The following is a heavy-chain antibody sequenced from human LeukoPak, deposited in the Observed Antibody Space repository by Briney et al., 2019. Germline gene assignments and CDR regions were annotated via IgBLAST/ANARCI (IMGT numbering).Heavy chain of an antibody. Sequence: PGGSLRLSCAASGFTFNSFAMHWVRQAPGKGLEYLSAIYSDGSRTYYADSVKGRFTISRDNSKNTLYFEMSSLRVEGTAVYYCVKSPGSGWPVWGQGTLLTVSS. J-gene: IGHJ4*02. CDR3: VKSPGSGWPV. D-gene: IGHD6-19*01. CDR2: IYSDGSRT. CDR1: GFTFNSFA. V-gene: IGHV3-64D*06.